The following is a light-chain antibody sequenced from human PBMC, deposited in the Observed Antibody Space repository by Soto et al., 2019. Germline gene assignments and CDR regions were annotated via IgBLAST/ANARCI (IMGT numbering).Light chain of an antibody. Sequence: SALTQPRSVSGSPGQSVTISCTGTSSDVGNYNYVSWYQHHPGKAPKLMIYDVSKRPSGVPDRLSGSKSGNTASLTISGLQAEDEADYYCCSYAGSYTYVFGSGTKVTVL. CDR3: CSYAGSYTYV. CDR1: SSDVGNYNY. V-gene: IGLV2-11*01. CDR2: DVS. J-gene: IGLJ1*01.